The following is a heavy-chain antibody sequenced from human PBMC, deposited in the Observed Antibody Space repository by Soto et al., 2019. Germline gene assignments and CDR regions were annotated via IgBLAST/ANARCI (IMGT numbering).Heavy chain of an antibody. Sequence: EVQLLESGGGLVQPGGSLRLSCAASGFTFSSYAMSWVRQAPGKGLEWVSAISGSGGSRYYADSVKGRFTTSRDNSKNTLYLQMNSLRVEDTAVYYCARGPLDSTASLWGQGTLVTVSS. J-gene: IGHJ4*02. CDR3: ARGPLDSTASL. CDR2: ISGSGGSR. D-gene: IGHD2-2*01. CDR1: GFTFSSYA. V-gene: IGHV3-23*01.